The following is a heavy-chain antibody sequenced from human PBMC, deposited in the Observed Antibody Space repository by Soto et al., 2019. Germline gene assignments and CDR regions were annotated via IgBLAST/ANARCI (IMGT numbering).Heavy chain of an antibody. CDR3: ARDVPSGSYWWFDP. CDR2: INAGNGNT. V-gene: IGHV1-3*01. CDR1: GYTITSYA. J-gene: IGHJ5*02. Sequence: ASVEVTWKACGYTITSYAMCWVRHAPGQRLEWMGWINAGNGNTKYSQKFQGRVTITRDTSASTAYMELSSLRSEDTAVYYCARDVPSGSYWWFDPWGQGTLVPVS. D-gene: IGHD1-26*01.